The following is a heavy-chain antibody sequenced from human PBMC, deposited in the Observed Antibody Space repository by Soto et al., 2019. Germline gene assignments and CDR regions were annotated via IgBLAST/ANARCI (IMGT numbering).Heavy chain of an antibody. CDR1: GFTFSSYS. V-gene: IGHV3-21*01. J-gene: IGHJ6*03. D-gene: IGHD1-1*01. CDR2: ISSSSSYI. CDR3: ARDAGRVQLETLYYYYYYMDV. Sequence: GGSLRLSCAASGFTFSSYSMNWVRQAPGKGLEWVSSISSSSSYIYYADSVKGRFTISRDNAKNSLYLQMNSLRAEDTAVYYCARDAGRVQLETLYYYYYYMDVWGKGTTVTVSS.